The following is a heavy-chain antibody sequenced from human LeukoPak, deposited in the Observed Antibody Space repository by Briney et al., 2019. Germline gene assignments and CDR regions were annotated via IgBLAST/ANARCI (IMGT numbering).Heavy chain of an antibody. J-gene: IGHJ4*02. Sequence: GGSLRLSCAASGFTFSSHGVHWVRQAPGKGLEWVAFIRYDGSDKYYADSVKGRFTISRDNSKNTVYLQMNSLRTEDTTVYYCVRASYGSWSYYHDFWGQGTLVTVSS. V-gene: IGHV3-30*02. D-gene: IGHD3-10*01. CDR3: VRASYGSWSYYHDF. CDR1: GFTFSSHG. CDR2: IRYDGSDK.